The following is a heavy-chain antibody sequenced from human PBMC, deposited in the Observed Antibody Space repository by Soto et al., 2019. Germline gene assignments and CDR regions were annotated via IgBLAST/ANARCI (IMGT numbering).Heavy chain of an antibody. D-gene: IGHD5-18*01. CDR3: ARDSGYSYGPHGNCFDP. Sequence: PGGSLRLSCAASGFTFSSYSMNWVRQAPGKGLEWVSSISSSSSYIYYADSVKGRFTISRDNAKNSLYLQMNSLRAEDTAVYYCARDSGYSYGPHGNCFDPWGQGTLVTVSS. CDR1: GFTFSSYS. CDR2: ISSSSSYI. V-gene: IGHV3-21*01. J-gene: IGHJ5*02.